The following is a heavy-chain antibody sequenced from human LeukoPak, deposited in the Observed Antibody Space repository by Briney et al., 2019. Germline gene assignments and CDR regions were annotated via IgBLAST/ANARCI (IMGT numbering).Heavy chain of an antibody. V-gene: IGHV1-2*02. CDR3: ARSPVLRFFEWLTTVDY. J-gene: IGHJ4*02. Sequence: GASVKVSCKASGYTFTGYYMHWVRQAPGQGLEWMGWINPNSGGTNYAQKFQGRVTMTRDTSISTAYMELSRLRSDDTAVYYCARSPVLRFFEWLTTVDYWGQGTLVTVSS. CDR1: GYTFTGYY. D-gene: IGHD3-3*01. CDR2: INPNSGGT.